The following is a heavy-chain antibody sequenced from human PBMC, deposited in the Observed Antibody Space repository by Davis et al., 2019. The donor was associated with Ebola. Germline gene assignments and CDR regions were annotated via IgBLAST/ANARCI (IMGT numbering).Heavy chain of an antibody. CDR2: INPSSGST. Sequence: ASVKVSCKASGYIFTTYYVHWVRQAPGQGLEWMGVINPSSGSTTYAPKFEGRVSMTRDTSTSTLYMDLSSLRPDDTAVYYCARVAPLHGDFDYWGQGTLVTVS. J-gene: IGHJ4*02. CDR3: ARVAPLHGDFDY. V-gene: IGHV1-46*01. D-gene: IGHD4-17*01. CDR1: GYIFTTYY.